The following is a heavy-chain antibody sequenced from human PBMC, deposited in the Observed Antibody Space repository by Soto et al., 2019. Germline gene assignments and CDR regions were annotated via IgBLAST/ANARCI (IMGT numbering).Heavy chain of an antibody. D-gene: IGHD7-27*01. Sequence: GGSLRLSCEASGFTISTSAMSWVRQAPGKGLEWVSTISGSGGGKYYADSVNGRFTISGDNSKNTLFLQMNSLRAEDTALYYCARNWGIFDYWGQGTLVTVSS. CDR3: ARNWGIFDY. J-gene: IGHJ4*02. CDR2: ISGSGGGK. CDR1: GFTISTSA. V-gene: IGHV3-23*01.